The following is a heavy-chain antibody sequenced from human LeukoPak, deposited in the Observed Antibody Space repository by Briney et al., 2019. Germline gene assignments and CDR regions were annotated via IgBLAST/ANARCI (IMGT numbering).Heavy chain of an antibody. J-gene: IGHJ4*02. CDR2: INHSGST. D-gene: IGHD6-13*01. Sequence: SETLSLTCAVYGGSFSGYYWSWIRQPPGKGLEWIGEINHSGSTNYNPSLKSRVTISVDTSKNQFSLKLSSVTAADTAVYYCARGRGYSXXWXGDYWGQGTLVTVSS. CDR1: GGSFSGYY. V-gene: IGHV4-34*01. CDR3: ARGRGYSXXWXGDY.